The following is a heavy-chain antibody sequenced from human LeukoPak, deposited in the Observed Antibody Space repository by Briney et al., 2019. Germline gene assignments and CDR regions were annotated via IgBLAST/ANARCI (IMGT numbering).Heavy chain of an antibody. CDR3: ACYGIAPPH. CDR1: GFTFSSYW. CDR2: INNDGSST. D-gene: IGHD2-15*01. J-gene: IGHJ4*02. V-gene: IGHV3-74*01. Sequence: PGGSLRLSCAASGFTFSSYWMHWVRQAPGKGLVWVSHINNDGSSTNYADSVKGRFTISRDNAKNTLYLQMNSLRTEDRAVYYCACYGIAPPHWGQGALVTVSS.